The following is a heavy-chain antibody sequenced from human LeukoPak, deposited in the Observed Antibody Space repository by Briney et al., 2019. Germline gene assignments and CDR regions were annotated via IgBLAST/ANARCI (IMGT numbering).Heavy chain of an antibody. Sequence: GALRLSCAASGFTFSSYAMTWVRQAPGKGLEWVSVIYSGGSTDYADSVKGRFTISTDNSKNMLYLQMNSLRAEDTAVYYCARGEWLRSGELYHGLDVWGPGTTVTVS. CDR1: GFTFSSYA. J-gene: IGHJ6*02. D-gene: IGHD5-12*01. CDR2: IYSGGST. CDR3: ARGEWLRSGELYHGLDV. V-gene: IGHV3-66*01.